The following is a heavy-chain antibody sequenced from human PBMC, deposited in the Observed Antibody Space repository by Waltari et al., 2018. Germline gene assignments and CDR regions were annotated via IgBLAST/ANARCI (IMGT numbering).Heavy chain of an antibody. CDR2: IYISGST. CDR1: GGSISSYY. J-gene: IGHJ5*02. D-gene: IGHD3-3*01. V-gene: IGHV4-4*07. CDR3: ARVFWTSASSGVSFLDP. Sequence: QVQLQESGPGLVKPSETLSLTCTVSGGSISSYYWSWIRQPAGKGLEWIGRIYISGSTKYNPALKRRVTMSLDTSKNHFSLTLSSVTAADTAVYYCARVFWTSASSGVSFLDPWGPGTLVTVSS.